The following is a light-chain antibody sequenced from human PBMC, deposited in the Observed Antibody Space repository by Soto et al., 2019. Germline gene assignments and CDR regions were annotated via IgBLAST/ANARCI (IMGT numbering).Light chain of an antibody. Sequence: DIQMTQSPSTLSASVGDRVTITCRASQSISSWLAWYQQKPGKAPKLLIYKASSLESGVPSRFSGSGSGTEFTVTISSPQPDDFATYYCQQYNSYSSTWTFGQGTKVEIK. CDR1: QSISSW. J-gene: IGKJ1*01. V-gene: IGKV1-5*03. CDR2: KAS. CDR3: QQYNSYSSTWT.